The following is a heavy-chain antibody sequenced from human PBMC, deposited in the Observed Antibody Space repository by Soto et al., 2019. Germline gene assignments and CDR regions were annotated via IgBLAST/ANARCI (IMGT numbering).Heavy chain of an antibody. CDR2: INAGNGNT. J-gene: IGHJ3*02. V-gene: IGHV1-3*01. D-gene: IGHD1-26*01. Sequence: ASVKVSCKASGYTFTSYAMHWVRQAPGQRLEWMGWINAGNGNTKYSQKFQGRVTITRDTSASTAYMELSSLRSEDTAVYYCARGVGGRPTGYDALDIWGQRTMVTVSS. CDR1: GYTFTSYA. CDR3: ARGVGGRPTGYDALDI.